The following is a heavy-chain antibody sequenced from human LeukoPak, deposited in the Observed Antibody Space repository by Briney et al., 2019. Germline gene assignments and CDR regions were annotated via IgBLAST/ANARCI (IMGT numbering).Heavy chain of an antibody. CDR2: IYYSGST. D-gene: IGHD3-10*01. CDR1: GGSISSYY. J-gene: IGHJ4*02. CDR3: ARGKFGELFRV. Sequence: SETLSLTCTVSGGSISSYYWSWIRQPPGKGLEWIGYIYYSGSTNYNPSLKSRVTMSVDTSKNQFSLKLSSVTAADTAVYYCARGKFGELFRVWGQGTLVTVSS. V-gene: IGHV4-59*01.